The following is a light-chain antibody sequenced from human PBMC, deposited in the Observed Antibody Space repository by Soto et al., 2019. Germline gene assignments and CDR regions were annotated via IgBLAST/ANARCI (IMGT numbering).Light chain of an antibody. V-gene: IGKV1-5*03. CDR1: QSIDKY. CDR3: QQYNSYPVWT. CDR2: KAS. Sequence: DNQMTQSPSTLSASVGDRVTITCRASQSIDKYLAWYQQKPGKAPKLLISKASTLQSGVPSRFSGSGSGTEVTLTISSLQPDDFATYYFQQYNSYPVWTFGQGTKVEIK. J-gene: IGKJ1*01.